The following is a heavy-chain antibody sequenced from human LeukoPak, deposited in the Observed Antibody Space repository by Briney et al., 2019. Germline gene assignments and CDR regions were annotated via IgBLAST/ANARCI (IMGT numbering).Heavy chain of an antibody. Sequence: GSLKVSCKASGYTFTSYGISWVRQAPGQGLEWMGWISAYNGNTNYAQKLQGRVTMTTDTSTSTAYMELRSLRSDDTAVYYCARSIVVVSPLDYWGKGTVVTVSS. V-gene: IGHV1-18*01. D-gene: IGHD3-22*01. J-gene: IGHJ4*02. CDR1: GYTFTSYG. CDR2: ISAYNGNT. CDR3: ARSIVVVSPLDY.